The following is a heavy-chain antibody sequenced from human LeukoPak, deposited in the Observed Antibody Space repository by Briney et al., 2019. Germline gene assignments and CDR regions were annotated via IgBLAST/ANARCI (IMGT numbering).Heavy chain of an antibody. J-gene: IGHJ6*02. Sequence: GGSQRLSCAASGCTFSTSWMHWVRQAPGKGLLWVSRINSDGSSRSCADSVKGRSTLTRDNAKNTLYLQMNSMRAEDTAVYYCARDPRRGMDVWGQGTTVTVSS. CDR2: INSDGSSR. V-gene: IGHV3-74*01. CDR1: GCTFSTSW. CDR3: ARDPRRGMDV.